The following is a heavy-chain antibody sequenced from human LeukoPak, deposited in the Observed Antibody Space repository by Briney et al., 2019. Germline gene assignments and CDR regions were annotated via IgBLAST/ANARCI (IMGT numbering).Heavy chain of an antibody. Sequence: GGSLRLSCAASGFSFSKYCMLWVRQAPGRGLESVSRINTDGTVTTYADSVKGRFTVSRDNADNTMFLQMNSVRDEDTAVYYCATKQWLAPPPDSWGQGTPVTVSS. CDR2: INTDGTVT. V-gene: IGHV3-74*01. J-gene: IGHJ4*02. D-gene: IGHD6-19*01. CDR1: GFSFSKYC. CDR3: ATKQWLAPPPDS.